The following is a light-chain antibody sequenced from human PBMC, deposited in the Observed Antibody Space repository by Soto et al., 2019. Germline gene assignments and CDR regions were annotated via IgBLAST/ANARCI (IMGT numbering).Light chain of an antibody. CDR3: QQYNNWRLT. J-gene: IGKJ5*01. V-gene: IGKV3D-15*01. Sequence: EIVLTQSPGTLSLSPGERATLSCRASQSVSSNLAWYQQKPGQAPRLLIYGASTRATGIPARFSGSGSGTEFTLTISSLQSEDFAVYYCQQYNNWRLTFGQGTRLEIK. CDR1: QSVSSN. CDR2: GAS.